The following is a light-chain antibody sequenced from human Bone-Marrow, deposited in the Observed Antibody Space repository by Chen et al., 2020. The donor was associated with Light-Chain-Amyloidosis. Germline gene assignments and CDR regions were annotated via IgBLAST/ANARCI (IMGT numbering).Light chain of an antibody. CDR1: SGSIATNY. CDR3: QSYQGSSQGV. Sequence: FMLTQPHSVSESPVKTGTISCTRSSGSIATNYVQWYQQRPGSSPTTVIYEDDQRPSGVPDRFSCSIDRSSNSASLTISGLKTEDEADYYCQSYQGSSQGVFGGGTKLTVL. V-gene: IGLV6-57*01. CDR2: EDD. J-gene: IGLJ3*02.